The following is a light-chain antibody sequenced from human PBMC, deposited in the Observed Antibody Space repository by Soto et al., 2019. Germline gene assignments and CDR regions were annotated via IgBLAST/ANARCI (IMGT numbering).Light chain of an antibody. V-gene: IGKV3-15*01. Sequence: EIVLTQSPGTLSLSPGERATLSCRASQSVSSSYLAWYQQKPGQAPRLLIYGASTRATGIPARFSGSGSGTEFTLTISSLQSEDSAVYYCQLYNDWPPMFTFGQGTKLEIK. CDR3: QLYNDWPPMFT. CDR1: QSVSSSY. J-gene: IGKJ2*01. CDR2: GAS.